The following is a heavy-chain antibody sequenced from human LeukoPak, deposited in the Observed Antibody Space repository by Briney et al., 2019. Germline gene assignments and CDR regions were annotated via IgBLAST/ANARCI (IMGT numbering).Heavy chain of an antibody. J-gene: IGHJ4*02. CDR2: ISGGGGTT. CDR1: GFTFSSYA. V-gene: IGHV3-23*01. CDR3: AKASTFGELNRPFDY. Sequence: GGSLRLSCAASGFTFSSYAMSWVRQAPGKGLKWVSAISGGGGTTYYSDSVKGRFTISRDNSKNTLYLQMNSLRAEDTAVYYCAKASTFGELNRPFDYWGQGTLVTVSS. D-gene: IGHD3-10*01.